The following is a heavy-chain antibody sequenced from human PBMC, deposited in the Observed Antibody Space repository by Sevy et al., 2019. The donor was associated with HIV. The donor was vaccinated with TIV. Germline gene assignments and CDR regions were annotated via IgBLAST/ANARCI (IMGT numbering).Heavy chain of an antibody. D-gene: IGHD6-13*01. Sequence: KRSQTLSLTCAISGDSVSSNSAAWNWIRQSPSRGLEWLGRTYYRSKWYNDYAVSVKSRITINPDTSKNQFSLQLNSVTPEDTAVYYCARGGAAADPNPRNWFDPWGQGTLVTVSS. CDR3: ARGGAAADPNPRNWFDP. J-gene: IGHJ5*02. CDR2: TYYRSKWYN. CDR1: GDSVSSNSAA. V-gene: IGHV6-1*01.